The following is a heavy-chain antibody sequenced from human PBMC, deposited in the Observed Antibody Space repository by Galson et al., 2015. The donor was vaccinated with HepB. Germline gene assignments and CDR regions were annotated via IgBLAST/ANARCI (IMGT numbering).Heavy chain of an antibody. J-gene: IGHJ4*02. CDR3: VRDRPTEYYYDSYGYAYYFDY. V-gene: IGHV3-30*02. CDR2: IWYDGRNK. Sequence: SLRLSYAVSGFTLNSYGMHWVRQAPGKGLEWVAFIWYDGRNKYYADSVKGRFTISRDNSKNTLYLQMNSLRAEDTAVYYCVRDRPTEYYYDSYGYAYYFDYWGQGTLVTVSS. CDR1: GFTLNSYG. D-gene: IGHD3-22*01.